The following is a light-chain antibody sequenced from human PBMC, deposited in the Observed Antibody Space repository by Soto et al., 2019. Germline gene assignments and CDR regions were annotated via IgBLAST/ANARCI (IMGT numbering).Light chain of an antibody. J-gene: IGLJ2*01. V-gene: IGLV2-23*01. CDR3: CSYAGYTTLL. CDR2: EGS. CDR1: SSDVGSYNL. Sequence: QSARTQPASVSGSPGQSITNSCTGTSSDVGSYNLVSWYQQHPGKAPKLMIYEGSKRPSGVSNRFSGSKSGNTASLTISGLQAEDEADYYCCSYAGYTTLLFGGATKVTVL.